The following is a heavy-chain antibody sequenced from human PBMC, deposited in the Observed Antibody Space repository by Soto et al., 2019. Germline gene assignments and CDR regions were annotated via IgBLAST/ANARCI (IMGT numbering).Heavy chain of an antibody. J-gene: IGHJ4*02. CDR2: ISGTGGT. D-gene: IGHD2-15*01. CDR1: GFTFSSHV. V-gene: IGHV3-23*01. Sequence: EVQLWESGGGLVQPGGSLRLSCAVSGFTFSSHVMSWVRQAPGKGLEWVSAISGTGGTYYADSVKGRFTISRDNSKNALYLQMTNLRDEDTAVYYCAKDRRGAYCSGGICYSPAHWGQGTLVIVSS. CDR3: AKDRRGAYCSGGICYSPAH.